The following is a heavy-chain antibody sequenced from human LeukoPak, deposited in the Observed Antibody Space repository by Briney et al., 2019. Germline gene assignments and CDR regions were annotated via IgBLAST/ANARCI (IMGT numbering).Heavy chain of an antibody. J-gene: IGHJ3*02. Sequence: ASVTVSCKSSGYTFTGYYMHWVRQAPGQGLEWMGWINPNSGGTNYAQKFQGRVTMTRDTSISTAYMELSRLRSDDTAVYYCASGPYYFDSSGAFDIWGQGTMVTVSS. CDR1: GYTFTGYY. CDR3: ASGPYYFDSSGAFDI. CDR2: INPNSGGT. V-gene: IGHV1-2*02. D-gene: IGHD3-22*01.